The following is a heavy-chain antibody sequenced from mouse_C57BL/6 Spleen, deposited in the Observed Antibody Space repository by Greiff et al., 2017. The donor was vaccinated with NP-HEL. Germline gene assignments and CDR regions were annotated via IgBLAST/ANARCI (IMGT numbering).Heavy chain of an antibody. CDR1: GYTFTSYW. J-gene: IGHJ1*03. V-gene: IGHV1-55*01. CDR2: IYPDSGST. D-gene: IGHD2-1*01. CDR3: ARRFFYGGSDV. Sequence: VQLQQSGAELVKPGASVKMSCTASGYTFTSYWITWVKQRPGQGLEWIGVIYPDSGSTTYNEKFKSKATLTVDTSSSTAYMQLSSLSSEDSAVYYGARRFFYGGSDVWGKGTTVTVSS.